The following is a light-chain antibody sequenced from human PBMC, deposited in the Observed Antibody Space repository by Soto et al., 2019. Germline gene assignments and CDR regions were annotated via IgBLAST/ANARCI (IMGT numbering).Light chain of an antibody. CDR3: QQYGSSPRT. CDR2: GAS. Sequence: EIVLTQSPGTLSLSPGERATLSCRASQSVSSSYLAWYQQQPGQAPRLLIYGASSRATGIPDRFSGSGSGTDFTLTISRLEPEDFAVYYCQQYGSSPRTCGQGTKVEIK. J-gene: IGKJ1*01. V-gene: IGKV3-20*01. CDR1: QSVSSSY.